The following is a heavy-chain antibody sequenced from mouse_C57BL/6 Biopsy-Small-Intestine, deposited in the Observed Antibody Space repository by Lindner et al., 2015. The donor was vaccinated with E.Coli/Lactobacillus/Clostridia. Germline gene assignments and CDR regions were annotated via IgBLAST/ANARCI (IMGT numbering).Heavy chain of an antibody. CDR1: GYTFNRYF. J-gene: IGHJ4*01. CDR3: AREGPPTGTIDN. CDR2: ISAYNGDT. Sequence: SVKVSCKASGYTFNRYFISWVRQAPGQGPEWMACISAYNGDTKYAQKFQGRVSMTTDTSTTTAYMELRGLTSDDTAVYYCAREGPPTGTIDNWGQGTLVTVSS. V-gene: IGHV1-4*01. D-gene: IGHD1-1*02.